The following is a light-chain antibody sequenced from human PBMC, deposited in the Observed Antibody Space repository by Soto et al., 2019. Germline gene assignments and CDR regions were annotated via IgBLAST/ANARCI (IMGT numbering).Light chain of an antibody. CDR3: QQYKNWPPLRT. Sequence: EIVMTQSPATLSVSPGERATLSCRASQSVTSNLAWYQQKPGQPPRLLIYGASTRATGIPARFSDSGSGTEFSLTNSSLQCEDFAVYYCQQYKNWPPLRTFGQGTKVEIK. J-gene: IGKJ1*01. CDR1: QSVTSN. CDR2: GAS. V-gene: IGKV3-15*01.